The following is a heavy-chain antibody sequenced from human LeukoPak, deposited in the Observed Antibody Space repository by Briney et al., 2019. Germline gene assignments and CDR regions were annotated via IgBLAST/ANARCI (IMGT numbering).Heavy chain of an antibody. D-gene: IGHD7-27*01. CDR1: GYTFTGYY. CDR3: ARVVNWGPSRSQAYDAFDI. V-gene: IGHV1-2*02. CDR2: VNPNSGGT. Sequence: ASVKVSCKASGYTFTGYYMHWVRQAPGQGLEWMGWVNPNSGGTNYAQKFQGRVTMTRDTSISTAYMELSRLRSDDTAVYYCARVVNWGPSRSQAYDAFDIWGQGTMVTVSS. J-gene: IGHJ3*02.